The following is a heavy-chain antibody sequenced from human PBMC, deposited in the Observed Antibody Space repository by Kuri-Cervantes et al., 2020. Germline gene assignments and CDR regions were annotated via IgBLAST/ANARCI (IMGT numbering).Heavy chain of an antibody. V-gene: IGHV4-38-2*01. D-gene: IGHD3-22*01. CDR3: AIKGYDSSGDLFDY. CDR2: INHSGST. J-gene: IGHJ4*02. CDR1: GYSITSGYY. Sequence: SETLSLTCAVSGYSITSGYYWGWIRQPPGKGLEWIGEINHSGSTNYNPSLKSRVTISVDTSKNQFSLKLSSVTAADTAVYYCAIKGYDSSGDLFDYWGQGTLVTVSS.